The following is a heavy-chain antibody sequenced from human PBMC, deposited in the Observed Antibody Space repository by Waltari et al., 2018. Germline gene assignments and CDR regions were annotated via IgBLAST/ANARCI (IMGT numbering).Heavy chain of an antibody. CDR2: ITSRSSTI. Sequence: EVQLVQSGGDLVQPGGSLRLSCSTSGFTFITSSMACVRQAPGKGLEWFSYITSRSSTIYYADSVRGRFTTSRDNAKNSLYLQMNSLRVEDTAVYYCARVGGAALTEGFDYWGQGTLVTVAS. D-gene: IGHD7-27*01. J-gene: IGHJ4*02. V-gene: IGHV3-48*01. CDR1: GFTFITSS. CDR3: ARVGGAALTEGFDY.